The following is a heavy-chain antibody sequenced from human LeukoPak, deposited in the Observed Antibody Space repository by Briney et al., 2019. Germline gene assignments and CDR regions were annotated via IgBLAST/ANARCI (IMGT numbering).Heavy chain of an antibody. J-gene: IGHJ3*02. V-gene: IGHV4-39*07. CDR3: ARPDHLASDAFDI. CDR1: GGSLSSSSYY. D-gene: IGHD2-21*01. CDR2: IYYSGST. Sequence: SETLSLTCTVSGGSLSSSSYYWGWIRQPPGKGLEWIGSIYYSGSTYYNPSLKSRVTISLDTSKNQFSLNLSSVTAADTAVYYCARPDHLASDAFDIWGQGTMVTVSS.